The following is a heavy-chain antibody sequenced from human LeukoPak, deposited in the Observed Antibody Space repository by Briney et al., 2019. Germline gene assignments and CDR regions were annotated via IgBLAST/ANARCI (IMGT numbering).Heavy chain of an antibody. Sequence: PSQTLSLTCAISGDIVSSNSAAWNWIRQSPSRGLEWLGRTYYRSKWYNDYAVSVKSRITINPDTSKNQFSLQLNSVTPKDTAVYYCARIGWNRNYYYYGMDVWGQGTTVTVSS. CDR1: GDIVSSNSAA. CDR2: TYYRSKWYN. CDR3: ARIGWNRNYYYYGMDV. D-gene: IGHD1-1*01. J-gene: IGHJ6*02. V-gene: IGHV6-1*01.